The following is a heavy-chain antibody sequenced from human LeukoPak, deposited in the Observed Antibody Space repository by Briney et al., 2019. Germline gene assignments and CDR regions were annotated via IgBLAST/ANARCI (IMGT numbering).Heavy chain of an antibody. CDR3: AREFRTTTWSFDAFDL. CDR2: INPTSGAT. J-gene: IGHJ3*01. V-gene: IGHV1-2*02. D-gene: IGHD1/OR15-1a*01. Sequence: ASVKVSCKPSGYTFTDYYMHWVRQAPGQGLDWVGWINPTSGATNYAQKFQGRVTMTRDTSNNTSYMELSRLRSDDTAVYYCAREFRTTTWSFDAFDLWGQGTMVTVSS. CDR1: GYTFTDYY.